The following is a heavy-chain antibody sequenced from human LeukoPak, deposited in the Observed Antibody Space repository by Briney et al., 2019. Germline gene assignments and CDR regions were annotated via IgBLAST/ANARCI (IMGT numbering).Heavy chain of an antibody. D-gene: IGHD4-17*01. V-gene: IGHV3-48*01. CDR3: ARGGINYGFQY. CDR1: SVSFSADT. J-gene: IGHJ4*02. Sequence: GGSLRLSCATSSVSFSADTMNWVRQAPEKGLEWVSYITSTGTTIYYADSVRGRFTISRHNAKSSLYLQMDSLRAEDTAVYYCARGGINYGFQYWGQGTLVTVSS. CDR2: ITSTGTTI.